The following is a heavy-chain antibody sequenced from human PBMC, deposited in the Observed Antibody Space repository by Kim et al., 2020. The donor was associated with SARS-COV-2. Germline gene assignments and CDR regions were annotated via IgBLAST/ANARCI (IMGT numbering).Heavy chain of an antibody. V-gene: IGHV3-30*18. CDR1: GFTFSSYG. D-gene: IGHD2-15*01. J-gene: IGHJ5*02. CDR2: ISYDGSNK. Sequence: GGSLRLSCAASGFTFSSYGMHWVRQAPGKGLEWVAVISYDGSNKYYADSVKGRFTISRDNSKNTLYLQMNSLRAEDTAVYYCAKDHEDIVVVVAGTGHWFDPWGQGTLVTVSS. CDR3: AKDHEDIVVVVAGTGHWFDP.